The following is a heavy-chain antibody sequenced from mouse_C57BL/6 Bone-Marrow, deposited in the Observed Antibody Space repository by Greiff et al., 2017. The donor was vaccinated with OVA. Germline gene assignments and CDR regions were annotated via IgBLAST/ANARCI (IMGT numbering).Heavy chain of an antibody. D-gene: IGHD1-1*01. J-gene: IGHJ4*01. V-gene: IGHV1-54*01. Sequence: QVQLQQPGAELVRPGTSVKVSCKASGYAFTNYLIEWVKQRPGQGLEWIGVINPGRGGTNYNEKFKGKATLTADKSSSTAYMQLSSLTSEDSAVYFCARGALRGAMDYWGQGTSVTVSS. CDR2: INPGRGGT. CDR3: ARGALRGAMDY. CDR1: GYAFTNYL.